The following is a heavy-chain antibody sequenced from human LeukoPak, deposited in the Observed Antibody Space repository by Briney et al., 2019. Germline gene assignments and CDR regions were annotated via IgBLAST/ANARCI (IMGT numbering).Heavy chain of an antibody. J-gene: IGHJ4*02. V-gene: IGHV3-23*01. CDR2: ITPAGTT. CDR1: GFTFANYA. D-gene: IGHD2-2*01. CDR3: VKESPYPEGSTARIYYFDN. Sequence: GGSLRLSCAASGFTFANYAMSWVRQAPGKGLEWVSAITPAGTTFYADIVKGRFSVSRDDSKNPLSLQMNSLRAEDTAVYYCVKESPYPEGSTARIYYFDNWGQGTLVTVSS.